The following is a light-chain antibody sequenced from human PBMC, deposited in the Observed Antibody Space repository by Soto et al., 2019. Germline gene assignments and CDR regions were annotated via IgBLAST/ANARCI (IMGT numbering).Light chain of an antibody. CDR1: QSLLHSDGYNY. J-gene: IGKJ4*01. Sequence: EIVMTQAPLSLPVTPGEPASISCRSSQSLLHSDGYNYLAWYLQKPGHSPQLLIDLASNRASGVPDRFSGSGSGTDFTLRISRVEAEDAGVYYCMQVLQTPTFGGGTKVDNK. CDR3: MQVLQTPT. V-gene: IGKV2-28*01. CDR2: LAS.